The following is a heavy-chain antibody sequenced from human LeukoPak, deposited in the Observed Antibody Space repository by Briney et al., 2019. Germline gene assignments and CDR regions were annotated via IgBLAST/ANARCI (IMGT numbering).Heavy chain of an antibody. CDR1: GGSISSSSYY. CDR2: IYYSGST. CDR3: AREEYSGYDSFDY. V-gene: IGHV4-39*07. Sequence: SETLSLTCTVSGGSISSSSYYWGWIRQPPGKGLEWIGSIYYSGSTYYNPSLKSRVTISVDTSKNQFSLKLSSVTAADTAVYYCAREEYSGYDSFDYWGQGTLVTVSS. J-gene: IGHJ4*02. D-gene: IGHD5-12*01.